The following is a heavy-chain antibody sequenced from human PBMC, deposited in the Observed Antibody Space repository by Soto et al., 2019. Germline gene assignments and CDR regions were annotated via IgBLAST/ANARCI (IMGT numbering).Heavy chain of an antibody. CDR2: ISSNSATI. V-gene: IGHV3-9*01. J-gene: IGHJ4*02. CDR3: VKDMKWGGMTTIHYFDS. CDR1: GFTFSSYA. Sequence: GGSLRLSCAGSGFTFSSYAMHWVRQAPGKGLEWVSGISSNSATINYADSVKGRFTISRDNAKNSLFLQMNSLRPEDTAFYYCVKDMKWGGMTTIHYFDSWGQGTLVTVSS. D-gene: IGHD4-17*01.